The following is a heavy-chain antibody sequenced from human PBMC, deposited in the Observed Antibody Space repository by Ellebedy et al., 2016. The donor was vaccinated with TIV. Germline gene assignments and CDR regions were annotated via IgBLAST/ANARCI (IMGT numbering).Heavy chain of an antibody. CDR2: FDPEYGET. D-gene: IGHD4-17*01. V-gene: IGHV1-24*01. CDR3: ATVFEYGDFPPSFDY. Sequence: ASVKVSCKVSGYTLTELSIHWVRQAPGKGLEWMGGFDPEYGETVYAQTFQGRVTMTEDTSTDTAYLYLSSLRSEDTAVYYCATVFEYGDFPPSFDYWGQGTLVAVSS. J-gene: IGHJ4*02. CDR1: GYTLTELS.